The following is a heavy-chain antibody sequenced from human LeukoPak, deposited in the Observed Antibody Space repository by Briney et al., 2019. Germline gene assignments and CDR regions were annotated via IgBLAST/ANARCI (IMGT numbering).Heavy chain of an antibody. J-gene: IGHJ3*02. CDR1: GGSISSGGYY. D-gene: IGHD3-22*01. V-gene: IGHV4-30-4*08. Sequence: SETLSLTCTVSGGSISSGGYYWSWIRQPPGKGLEWIGYIYYSGSTYYNPSLKSRVTISVDTSKNQFSLKLSSVTAADTAVYYCARDLIVADAFDIWGQGTMVTVSS. CDR3: ARDLIVADAFDI. CDR2: IYYSGST.